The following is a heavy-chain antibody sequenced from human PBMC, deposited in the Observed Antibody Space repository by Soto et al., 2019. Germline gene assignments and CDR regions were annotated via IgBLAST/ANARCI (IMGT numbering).Heavy chain of an antibody. CDR1: CGSFSSYY. CDR2: INHSGST. V-gene: IGHV4-34*01. D-gene: IGHD6-13*01. Sequence: LSLTSAFYCGSFSSYYWSWIRQPPGKGLECIGEINHSGSTNYNPSLKSRVTISVDMSKNQFYLKLRSVTAADTAVYYCARGGRQQLIPTPISYKIDYWGQGTLVTAPQ. CDR3: ARGGRQQLIPTPISYKIDY. J-gene: IGHJ4*02.